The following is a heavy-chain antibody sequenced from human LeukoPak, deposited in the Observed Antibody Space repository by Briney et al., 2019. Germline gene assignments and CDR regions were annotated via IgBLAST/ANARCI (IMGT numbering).Heavy chain of an antibody. J-gene: IGHJ4*02. Sequence: PGGSLRLSCAAPGFTVSSNYMSWVRQAPGKGLEWVSVIYSGGSTYYADSVKGRFTISRDNSKNTLYLQMKSLRAEDTAVYYCARDKRGLDYWGQGTLVTVSS. V-gene: IGHV3-53*01. CDR1: GFTVSSNY. CDR2: IYSGGST. CDR3: ARDKRGLDY.